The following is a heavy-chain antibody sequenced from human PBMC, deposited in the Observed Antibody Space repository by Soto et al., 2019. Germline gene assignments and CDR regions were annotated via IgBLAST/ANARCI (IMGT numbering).Heavy chain of an antibody. CDR3: ARLGTSGADWNPELIYMDV. J-gene: IGHJ6*03. CDR1: GGSISSGGYY. D-gene: IGHD1-1*01. Sequence: SETLSLTCTVSGGSISSGGYYWSWIRQHPGKGLEWIGYIYYSGSTYYNPSLKSRVTISVDTSKNQFSLKLSSVTAADTAVYYCARLGTSGADWNPELIYMDVWGKGTTVTVSS. CDR2: IYYSGST. V-gene: IGHV4-31*03.